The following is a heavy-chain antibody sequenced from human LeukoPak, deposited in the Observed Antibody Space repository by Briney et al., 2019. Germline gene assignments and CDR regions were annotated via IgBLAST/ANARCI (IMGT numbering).Heavy chain of an antibody. D-gene: IGHD3-16*01. J-gene: IGHJ4*02. V-gene: IGHV4-38-2*02. CDR2: IYGSGAT. Sequence: SETLSLTCTVSGYSISSGHFWSWIRQPPGKGLEWIGSIYGSGATYYDPPLRSRVSISADTSKNHFSLELSSVTAADTAVYYCASVGGGSPYWGRGTLVTVSS. CDR1: GYSISSGHF. CDR3: ASVGGGSPY.